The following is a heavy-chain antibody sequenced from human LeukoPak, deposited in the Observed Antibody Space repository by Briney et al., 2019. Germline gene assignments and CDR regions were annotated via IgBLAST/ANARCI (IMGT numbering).Heavy chain of an antibody. D-gene: IGHD6-19*01. J-gene: IGHJ5*02. CDR2: ISSSSSTI. CDR1: GFTFSSYS. Sequence: PGGSLRLSCAASGFTFSSYSMNWVRQAPGKGLEWVSYISSSSSTIYYADSVKGRFTISRDNAQNSLFLQMNSLRAEDTAIYYCARVGLDNTGWHISWFDPWGQGTLVTVSS. CDR3: ARVGLDNTGWHISWFDP. V-gene: IGHV3-48*04.